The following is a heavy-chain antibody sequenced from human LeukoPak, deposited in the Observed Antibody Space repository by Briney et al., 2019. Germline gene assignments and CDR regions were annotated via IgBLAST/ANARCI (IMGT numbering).Heavy chain of an antibody. V-gene: IGHV3-23*01. Sequence: GGSLRLSCAASGFTFSNDPMSWVRQTPGKGLERVSTINYSGGSTYYADSVKGRFTISRDNSKNTLYLQMNSLRVEDTAVYYCASLSPLYYDSSGYPYWGQGTRVTVSS. J-gene: IGHJ4*02. CDR1: GFTFSNDP. CDR3: ASLSPLYYDSSGYPY. CDR2: INYSGGST. D-gene: IGHD3-22*01.